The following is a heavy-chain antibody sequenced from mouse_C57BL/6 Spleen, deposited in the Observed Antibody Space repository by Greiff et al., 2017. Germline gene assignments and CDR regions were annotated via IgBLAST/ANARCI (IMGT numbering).Heavy chain of an antibody. CDR1: GFNIKDYY. J-gene: IGHJ3*01. CDR2: IDPEDGDT. V-gene: IGHV14-1*01. Sequence: VQLQQSGAELVRPGASVKLSCTASGFNIKDYYMHWVKQRPEQGLEWIGRIDPEDGDTEYAPKFQGKATMTADTSSNTAYLQLSSLTSEDTAVYYCTDGYLPAWFAYWGQGTLVTVSA. D-gene: IGHD2-3*01. CDR3: TDGYLPAWFAY.